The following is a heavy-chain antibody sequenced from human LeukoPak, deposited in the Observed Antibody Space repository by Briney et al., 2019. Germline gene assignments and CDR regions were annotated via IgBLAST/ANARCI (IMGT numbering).Heavy chain of an antibody. CDR3: ARLGYCSSTSCYSGSYVDY. D-gene: IGHD2-2*02. Sequence: ASVKVSCKASGYTFTSYGISWVRQAPGQGLEWMGGIIPIFGTANYAQKFQGRVTITADESTSTAYMELSSLRSEDTAVYYCARLGYCSSTSCYSGSYVDYWGQGTLVTVSS. CDR1: GYTFTSYG. CDR2: IIPIFGTA. J-gene: IGHJ4*02. V-gene: IGHV1-69*13.